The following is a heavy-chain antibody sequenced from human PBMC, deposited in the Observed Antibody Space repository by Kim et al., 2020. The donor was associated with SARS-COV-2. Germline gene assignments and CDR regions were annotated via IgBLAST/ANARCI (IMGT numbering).Heavy chain of an antibody. CDR3: AAAPWGPIDF. J-gene: IGHJ4*02. Sequence: GGSLRLSCAASGFTFNAHWMHWVRQAPGKGLVWVSRVNGDGGDAGYADSVKGRFTISRDNAKNTLFLQMDSLSADDTALYYCAAAPWGPIDFLGQGALVT. V-gene: IGHV3-74*01. CDR1: GFTFNAHW. D-gene: IGHD3-16*01. CDR2: VNGDGGDA.